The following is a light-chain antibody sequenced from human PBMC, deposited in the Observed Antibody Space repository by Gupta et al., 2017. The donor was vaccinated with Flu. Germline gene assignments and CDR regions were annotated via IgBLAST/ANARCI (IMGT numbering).Light chain of an antibody. V-gene: IGKV2-28*01. CDR3: MQDLQTPWT. J-gene: IGKJ1*01. CDR1: QSLLHSDGYNY. CDR2: LGS. Sequence: DILMTKSPLSLPVTPGEPASISCRSSQSLLHSDGYNYLDWYLQKPGQSPRLLIYLGSNRASGVPDRFSGSGSGTEFTLKISRVEAEDVGVYYCMQDLQTPWTFGQGTKVEI.